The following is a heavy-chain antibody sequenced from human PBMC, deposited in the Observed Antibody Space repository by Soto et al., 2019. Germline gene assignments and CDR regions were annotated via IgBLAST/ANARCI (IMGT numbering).Heavy chain of an antibody. CDR2: ISAYNGTT. Sequence: ASVKVSCKASGYTFTSYGMSWVRQAPGQGREWMGWISAYNGTTNYSQKLQGRVTMTTDTSTSTAYMDLRSLRSDDTAVYYGARDRPVGAAIVTSFDPWGQGTQVTVCS. CDR3: ARDRPVGAAIVTSFDP. D-gene: IGHD5-18*01. V-gene: IGHV1-18*04. CDR1: GYTFTSYG. J-gene: IGHJ5*02.